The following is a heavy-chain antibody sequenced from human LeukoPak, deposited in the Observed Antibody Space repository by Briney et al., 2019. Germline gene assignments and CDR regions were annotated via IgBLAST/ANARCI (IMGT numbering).Heavy chain of an antibody. D-gene: IGHD5-24*01. J-gene: IGHJ4*02. Sequence: GGTLRLSCAASGFTFSTYVMNWVRQAPGKGLEWVSSISSSSSYIKYADSVKGRFTISRDNAKNSLYLQMNSLRAEDTAMYYCARDSPEMATITEINNFDYWGQGTLVTASA. CDR2: ISSSSSYI. V-gene: IGHV3-21*01. CDR1: GFTFSTYV. CDR3: ARDSPEMATITEINNFDY.